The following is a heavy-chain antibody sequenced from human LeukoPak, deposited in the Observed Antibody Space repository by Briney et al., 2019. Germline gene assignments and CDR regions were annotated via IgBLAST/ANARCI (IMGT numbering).Heavy chain of an antibody. CDR2: ISSSSSYI. CDR3: ARDGGGPLFDY. D-gene: IGHD2-15*01. Sequence: GGSLRLSCAASGFTFSSYAMHWVRQAPGKGLEWVSSISSSSSYIYYADSVKGRFTISRDNAKNSLYLQMNSLRAEDTAVYYCARDGGGPLFDYWGQGTLVTVSS. V-gene: IGHV3-21*01. J-gene: IGHJ4*02. CDR1: GFTFSSYA.